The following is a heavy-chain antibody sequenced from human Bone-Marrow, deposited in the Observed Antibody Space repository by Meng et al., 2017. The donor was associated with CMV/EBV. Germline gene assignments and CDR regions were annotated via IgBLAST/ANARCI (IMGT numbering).Heavy chain of an antibody. CDR1: GGSISSYY. CDR3: AKGGLYSGSYIHGD. Sequence: GSLRLSCTVAGGSISSYYWSWIRQPPGKGLEWIGYIYYSGSTNYNPSLKSRVTISVDTSKNQFSLKLSSVTAANTAVYYCAKGGLYSGSYIHGDWGQGTLVTVSS. CDR2: IYYSGST. J-gene: IGHJ4*02. V-gene: IGHV4-59*01. D-gene: IGHD1-26*01.